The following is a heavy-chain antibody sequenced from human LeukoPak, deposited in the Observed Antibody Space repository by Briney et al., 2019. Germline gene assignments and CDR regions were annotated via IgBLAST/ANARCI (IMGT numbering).Heavy chain of an antibody. CDR3: ARDRAVAGFDY. J-gene: IGHJ4*02. CDR1: GGSISSSSYY. Sequence: SETLSLTCTVSGGSISSSSYYWGWIRQPPGKGLEWIGSIYYSGSTYYNPSLKSRVTISVDTSKNQFSLKLSPVTAADTAVYYCARDRAVAGFDYWGQGTLVTVSS. V-gene: IGHV4-39*07. CDR2: IYYSGST. D-gene: IGHD6-19*01.